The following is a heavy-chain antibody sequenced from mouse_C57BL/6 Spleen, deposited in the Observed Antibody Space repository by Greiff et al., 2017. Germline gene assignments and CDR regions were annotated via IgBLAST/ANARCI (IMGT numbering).Heavy chain of an antibody. CDR2: IDPETGGT. V-gene: IGHV1-15*01. Sequence: VKLMESGAELVRPGASVTLSCKASGYTFTDYEMHWVKQTPVHGLEWIGAIDPETGGTAYNQKFKGKAILTADKSSSTAYMELRSLTSEDSAVYYCTRCDYGPFAYWGQGTLVTVSA. J-gene: IGHJ3*01. CDR1: GYTFTDYE. CDR3: TRCDYGPFAY. D-gene: IGHD1-1*02.